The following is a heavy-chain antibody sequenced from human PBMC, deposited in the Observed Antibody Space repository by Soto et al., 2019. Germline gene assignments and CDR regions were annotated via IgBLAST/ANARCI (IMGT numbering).Heavy chain of an antibody. CDR1: GGSINRGDYY. J-gene: IGHJ5*02. Sequence: QVQLQESGPGLVKPSQPLTLTCTVSGGSINRGDYYWSWIRQPPGKGLEWIGYIYYSGTNYYNPSLKSRVIISVDTSKNQFSLKLSSVTAADAGVYYCARDTENYDILTSTGFDPWGQGTLVTVSS. V-gene: IGHV4-30-4*01. D-gene: IGHD3-9*01. CDR2: IYYSGTN. CDR3: ARDTENYDILTSTGFDP.